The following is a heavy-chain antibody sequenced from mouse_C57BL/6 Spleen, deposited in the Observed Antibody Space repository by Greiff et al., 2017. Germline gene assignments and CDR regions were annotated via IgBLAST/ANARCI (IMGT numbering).Heavy chain of an antibody. Sequence: QVNVKQSGAELARPGASVKMSCKASGYTFTSYTMHWVKQRPGQGLEWSGYINPSGGYTKYNQKFKDKATLTADKSASPAYMQLSSLTSEDSAVYYCAGYDYDEALAYWGQGTLVTVSA. D-gene: IGHD2-4*01. J-gene: IGHJ3*01. CDR1: GYTFTSYT. CDR2: INPSGGYT. V-gene: IGHV1-4*01. CDR3: AGYDYDEALAY.